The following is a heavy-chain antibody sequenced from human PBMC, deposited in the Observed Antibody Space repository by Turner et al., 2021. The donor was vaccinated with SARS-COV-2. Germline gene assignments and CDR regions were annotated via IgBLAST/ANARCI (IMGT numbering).Heavy chain of an antibody. CDR1: GGSSSSNGYY. CDR2: IYYGGST. CDR3: SRRGLAVAAT. Sequence: QLQLQESGPGLVKPSETLSLPCNVSGGSSSSNGYYWGWFRQPPGKGLEWIGSIYYGGSTYFNPSFKSRATISADMPKNQFSLRLTSLTAADTAVYSCSRRGLAVAATWGQGTLVAVSS. D-gene: IGHD6-19*01. V-gene: IGHV4-39*01. J-gene: IGHJ5*02.